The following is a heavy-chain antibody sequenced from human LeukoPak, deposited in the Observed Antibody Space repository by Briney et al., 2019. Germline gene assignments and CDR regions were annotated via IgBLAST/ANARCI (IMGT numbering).Heavy chain of an antibody. J-gene: IGHJ4*02. CDR3: ARPEDYDVLTGLGY. Sequence: PGRSLRLSCAASGFTFSNFAVHWVRQAPGKGLEWVAMISYDGSDKFYADSVKGRFTISRDDSKNTLYLQMSSLRVEDTAVYYCARPEDYDVLTGLGYWGQGTLVTVSS. V-gene: IGHV3-30-3*01. CDR1: GFTFSNFA. CDR2: ISYDGSDK. D-gene: IGHD3-9*01.